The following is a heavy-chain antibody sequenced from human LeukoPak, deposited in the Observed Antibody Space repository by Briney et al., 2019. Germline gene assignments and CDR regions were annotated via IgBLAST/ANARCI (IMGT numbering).Heavy chain of an antibody. CDR2: IHPSGNA. CDR1: GDSMTDKY. V-gene: IGHV4-4*08. J-gene: IGHJ4*02. Sequence: PSETLSLTCTVSGDSMTDKYWSWLRQPPGKGLEWIGYIHPSGNADYNADYTPSLTSRVTISLDTSSSRFSLKLSSVTAADTAIYFCARGNYYPDGRGYQGDIDYWGQGTLVSVS. CDR3: ARGNYYPDGRGYQGDIDY. D-gene: IGHD3-22*01.